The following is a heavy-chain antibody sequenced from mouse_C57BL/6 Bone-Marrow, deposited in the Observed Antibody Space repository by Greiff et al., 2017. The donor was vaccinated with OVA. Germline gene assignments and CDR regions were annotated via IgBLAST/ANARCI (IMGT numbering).Heavy chain of an antibody. CDR1: GFTFTSYT. V-gene: IGHV1-4*01. CDR2: INPSSGNP. D-gene: IGHD2-3*01. J-gene: IGHJ3*01. Sequence: QVQLQQSGADLARPGASVTMSCKASGFTFTSYTMHWVKQRPGQGLEWIGYINPSSGNPKYNQQFKDKATLSADKSSSTVYMQLSSLTSEDAAVYYCARDDGNWFAYWGQGTLVTVSA. CDR3: ARDDGNWFAY.